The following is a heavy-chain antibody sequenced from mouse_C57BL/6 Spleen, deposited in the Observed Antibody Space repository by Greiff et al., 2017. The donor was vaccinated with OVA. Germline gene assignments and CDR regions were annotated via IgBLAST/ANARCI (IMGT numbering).Heavy chain of an antibody. CDR3: AGGYCDYDGYAMDY. D-gene: IGHD2-4*01. Sequence: QVQLQQPGAELVKPGASVKMSCKASGYTFTSYWITWVKQRPGQGLEWIGDIYPGSGSPNYNEKFKSKATLTVDTSSSTAYMQLSSLTSEDSAVYYCAGGYCDYDGYAMDYWGQGTSVTVSS. J-gene: IGHJ4*01. CDR1: GYTFTSYW. CDR2: IYPGSGSP. V-gene: IGHV1-55*01.